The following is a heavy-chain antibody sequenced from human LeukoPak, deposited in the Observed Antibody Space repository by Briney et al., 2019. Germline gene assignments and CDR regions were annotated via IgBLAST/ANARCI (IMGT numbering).Heavy chain of an antibody. V-gene: IGHV3-30*02. CDR1: GFTFSSYG. Sequence: GGSLRLSCAASGFTFSSYGMHWVRQAPGKGLEWVAFIRYDGSNKYYADSVKGRFTISRDNSKNTLYLQMNSLRAEDTAVYYCANGEYCSSTSCHGSDYWGQGTLVTVSS. D-gene: IGHD2-2*01. J-gene: IGHJ4*02. CDR2: IRYDGSNK. CDR3: ANGEYCSSTSCHGSDY.